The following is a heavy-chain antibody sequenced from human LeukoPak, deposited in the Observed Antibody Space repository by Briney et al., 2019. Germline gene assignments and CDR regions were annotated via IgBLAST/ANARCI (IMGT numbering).Heavy chain of an antibody. CDR1: GGSISSGGYS. Sequence: SETLSLTCAVSGGSISSGGYSWSWIRQPPGKGLEWIGYIYHSGSTYYNPSLKSRVTISVDRSKNQFSLKLSSVTAADTAVYYCARVGGVYNRERWFDPWGQGTLVTVSS. D-gene: IGHD3-16*01. CDR3: ARVGGVYNRERWFDP. CDR2: IYHSGST. J-gene: IGHJ5*02. V-gene: IGHV4-30-2*01.